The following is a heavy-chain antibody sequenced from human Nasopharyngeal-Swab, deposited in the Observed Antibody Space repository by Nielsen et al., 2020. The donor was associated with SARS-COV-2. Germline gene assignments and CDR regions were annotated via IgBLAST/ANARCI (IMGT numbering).Heavy chain of an antibody. J-gene: IGHJ6*02. Sequence: SGPTLVKPTQPLTLTCTFSGFSLSTSGVGVGWIRQPPGKALEWLALIYWDDDKRYSPSLKSRLTITKDTSKNQVVLTMTNMDPVDTATYYCARYYGSGDFYGMDVWGQGTTVTVSS. CDR1: GFSLSTSGVG. CDR3: ARYYGSGDFYGMDV. CDR2: IYWDDDK. D-gene: IGHD3-10*01. V-gene: IGHV2-5*02.